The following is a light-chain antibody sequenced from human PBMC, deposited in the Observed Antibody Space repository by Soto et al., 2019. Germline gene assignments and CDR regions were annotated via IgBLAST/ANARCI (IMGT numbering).Light chain of an antibody. CDR3: QQLFDSPIT. J-gene: IGKJ5*01. Sequence: AIQVTQSPSSLSASVGDRVTITCRASQAIITDLGWYQQKPGKAPKLLIFAASNLHSGVPSRFSGSGSGTDFTLTINNLQAEDFATYYCQQLFDSPITFGQGTRLEI. CDR1: QAIITD. V-gene: IGKV1-6*01. CDR2: AAS.